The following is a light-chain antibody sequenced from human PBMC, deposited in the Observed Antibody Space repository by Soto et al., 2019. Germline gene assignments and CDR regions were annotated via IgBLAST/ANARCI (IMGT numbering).Light chain of an antibody. CDR1: QGIGSY. V-gene: IGKV1-9*01. CDR2: AAS. J-gene: IGKJ1*01. Sequence: IQLTQSPSFLSASLGDRVIITCGASQGIGSYSAWYQQKPGKAPRLLIYAASTLQSGVPSRFSGSGSDTEFTLTISSLQPEDFATYYCQKYNSAPRTFGQGTKVDI. CDR3: QKYNSAPRT.